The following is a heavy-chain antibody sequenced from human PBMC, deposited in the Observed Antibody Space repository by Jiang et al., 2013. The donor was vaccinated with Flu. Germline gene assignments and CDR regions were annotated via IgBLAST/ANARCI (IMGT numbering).Heavy chain of an antibody. J-gene: IGHJ4*02. V-gene: IGHV6-1*01. CDR2: TYYRSKWYD. Sequence: QTLSLTCAISGDSVSSNSAAWNWIRQSPSRGLEWLGRTYYRSKWYDDYPVSVRSRITIDPDTSKNQFSLHLNSVTPEDTAVYYCARASQYSGSTFDYWGQGTLVTV. CDR3: ARASQYSGSTFDY. CDR1: GDSVSSNSAA. D-gene: IGHD5-12*01.